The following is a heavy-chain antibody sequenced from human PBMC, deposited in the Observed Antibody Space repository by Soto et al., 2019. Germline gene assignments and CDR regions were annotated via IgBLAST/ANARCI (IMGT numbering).Heavy chain of an antibody. CDR1: GFTFSSYG. CDR2: ISYDGSNK. Sequence: GGSLRLSCAASGFTFSSYGMHWVRQAPGKGLEWVAVISYDGSNKYYADSLKGRFTISRDNSKNTLYLQMNSLRAEDTAVYYCAKDSGFLEWLPISYYGMGVWGQGTTVTVSS. CDR3: AKDSGFLEWLPISYYGMGV. J-gene: IGHJ6*02. V-gene: IGHV3-30*18. D-gene: IGHD3-3*01.